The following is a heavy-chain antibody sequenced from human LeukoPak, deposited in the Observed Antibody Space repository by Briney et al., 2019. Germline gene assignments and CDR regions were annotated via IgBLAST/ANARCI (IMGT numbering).Heavy chain of an antibody. J-gene: IGHJ4*02. Sequence: PGGSLRLSCAASGFTFSSYWMSWVRQAPGKGLEWVANIKQDGSEKYYVDSVKGRFTISRDNAKNSLYLQMNSLRAEDTAVYYCARDGRNYYDSSGYYVYWGQGTLVTVSS. CDR1: GFTFSSYW. CDR3: ARDGRNYYDSSGYYVY. V-gene: IGHV3-7*01. CDR2: IKQDGSEK. D-gene: IGHD3-22*01.